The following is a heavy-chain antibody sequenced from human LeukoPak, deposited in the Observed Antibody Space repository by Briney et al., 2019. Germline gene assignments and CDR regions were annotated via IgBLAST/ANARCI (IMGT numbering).Heavy chain of an antibody. CDR2: TYYRSKWYN. J-gene: IGHJ4*02. V-gene: IGHV6-1*01. CDR3: ARGEHPFSGWHYFDY. Sequence: SQTLSLTCAISGDSVSSNSVTWNWIRQSPSRGLEWLGRTYYRSKWYNDYAVSVKSRITINPDTSKNQFSLQLNSVTPEDTAVYYCARGEHPFSGWHYFDYWGQGTLVTVSS. CDR1: GDSVSSNSVT. D-gene: IGHD6-19*01.